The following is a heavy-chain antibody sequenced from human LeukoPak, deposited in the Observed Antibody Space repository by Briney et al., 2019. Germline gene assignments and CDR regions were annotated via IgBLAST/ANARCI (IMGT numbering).Heavy chain of an antibody. Sequence: GGSLRLSCAASGFTFEDYAMHWVRQLPGKGLEWVSGIGWNSVYIAYAASVEGRVTISRDNAKNSLHLQMDSLTPEDTALYYCVKDAERDHGGHFDSWGQGTLVTVSS. CDR1: GFTFEDYA. J-gene: IGHJ4*02. V-gene: IGHV3-9*01. CDR3: VKDAERDHGGHFDS. CDR2: IGWNSVYI. D-gene: IGHD4-23*01.